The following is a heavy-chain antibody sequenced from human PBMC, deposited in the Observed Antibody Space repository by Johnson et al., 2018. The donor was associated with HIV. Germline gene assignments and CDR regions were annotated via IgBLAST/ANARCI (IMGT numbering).Heavy chain of an antibody. CDR1: GFTFSSYA. D-gene: IGHD3-16*01. J-gene: IGHJ3*02. Sequence: QVQLVESGGGVVHPGRSLRLSCAASGFTFSSYAMHWVRQAPGKGLEWVAVISYDGSNKYYADSVKGRFTISRDNSKNTLYLQMNSLRAEDTAVYYCAKPPSMGADGFAIWGHGTMVTVSS. CDR3: AKPPSMGADGFAI. V-gene: IGHV3-30*04. CDR2: ISYDGSNK.